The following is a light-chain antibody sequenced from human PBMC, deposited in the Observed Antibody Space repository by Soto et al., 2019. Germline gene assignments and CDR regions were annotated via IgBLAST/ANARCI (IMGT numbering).Light chain of an antibody. CDR2: GAS. CDR1: QSVSSSY. J-gene: IGKJ1*01. Sequence: EIVLTQSPGTLSLSPGERATLSRRASQSVSSSYLAWYQQKPGQAPRLLIYGASSRATGIPDRFSGSGSGTDLTLTISRLEPEDFAVYYCQQYGSSPWTFGQGTKVEIK. CDR3: QQYGSSPWT. V-gene: IGKV3-20*01.